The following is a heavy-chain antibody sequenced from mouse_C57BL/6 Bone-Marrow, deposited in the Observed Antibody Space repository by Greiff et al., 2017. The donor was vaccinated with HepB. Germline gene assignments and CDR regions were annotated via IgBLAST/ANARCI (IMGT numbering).Heavy chain of an antibody. CDR3: VRGDYGSSYGYFDV. D-gene: IGHD1-1*01. CDR2: IRSKSSNYAT. J-gene: IGHJ1*03. Sequence: DVHLVESGGGLVQPKGSLKLSCAASGFTFNTYAMHWVRQAPGKGLEWVARIRSKSSNYATYYADSVKDRFTISRDDSQSMLYLQMNNLKTEDTAMYYCVRGDYGSSYGYFDVWGTGTTVTVSS. V-gene: IGHV10-3*01. CDR1: GFTFNTYA.